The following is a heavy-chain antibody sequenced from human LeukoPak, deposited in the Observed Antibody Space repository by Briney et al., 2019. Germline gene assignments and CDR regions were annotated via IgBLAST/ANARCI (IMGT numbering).Heavy chain of an antibody. J-gene: IGHJ4*02. CDR1: GFTFSSYA. CDR2: FSGSATT. Sequence: GGSLRLSCAASGFTFSSYAMSWVRQAPGKGLEWVSSFSGSATTHHADSVQGRFTISRDNSKNTVFLQMKSLRAEDTAVYYCAKSYRAYDSTSNYYFFDSWGQGTLVTVSS. V-gene: IGHV3-23*01. D-gene: IGHD3-22*01. CDR3: AKSYRAYDSTSNYYFFDS.